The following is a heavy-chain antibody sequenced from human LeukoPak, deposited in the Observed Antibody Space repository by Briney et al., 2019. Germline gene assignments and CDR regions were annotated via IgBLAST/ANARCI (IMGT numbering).Heavy chain of an antibody. V-gene: IGHV1-69*04. CDR3: ARDEETSDSSGYKLGY. Sequence: GASVEVSCKASGYTFTSYAMNWVRQAPGQGLEWMGRIIPILGIANYAQKFQGRVTITADKSTSTAYMELSSLRSEDTAVYYCARDEETSDSSGYKLGYWGQGTLVTVSS. CDR1: GYTFTSYA. J-gene: IGHJ4*02. D-gene: IGHD3-22*01. CDR2: IIPILGIA.